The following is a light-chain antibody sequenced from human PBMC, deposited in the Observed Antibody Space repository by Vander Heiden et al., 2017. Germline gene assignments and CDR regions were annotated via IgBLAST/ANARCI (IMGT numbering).Light chain of an antibody. V-gene: IGKV3-11*01. CDR3: QQRSNWPQLT. J-gene: IGKJ4*01. CDR1: QSVSSY. Sequence: EIVLTQSPATLSLSPGERATLSCRASQSVSSYLAWYQQKPGQAPRLLIYDASNRATGIPARFSGSGYGTDFTLTISSREPEDFAVYYCQQRSNWPQLTFGGGTKVEIK. CDR2: DAS.